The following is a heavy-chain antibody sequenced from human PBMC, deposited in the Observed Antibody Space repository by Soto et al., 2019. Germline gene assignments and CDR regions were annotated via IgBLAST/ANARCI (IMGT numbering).Heavy chain of an antibody. D-gene: IGHD5-12*01. J-gene: IGHJ4*02. Sequence: QVQLVQSGAEVKKPESSVKVSCKAPGGTFSTYAISWVRQAPGQGLEWMGGIIPMFGTANYAQRFQDRATITADESTNTVYMELSSLRSEDTAVYFCASGIQRWLRRINNGYSGWGQGTLVTVSS. CDR1: GGTFSTYA. V-gene: IGHV1-69*12. CDR2: IIPMFGTA. CDR3: ASGIQRWLRRINNGYSG.